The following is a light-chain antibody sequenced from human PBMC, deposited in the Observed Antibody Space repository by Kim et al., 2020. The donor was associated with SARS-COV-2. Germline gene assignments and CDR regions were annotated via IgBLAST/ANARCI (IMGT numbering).Light chain of an antibody. J-gene: IGLJ3*02. CDR3: CSYAGGGTWV. CDR2: EVI. CDR1: SSDVGSYNL. Sequence: QSALTQPASVSGSPGQSITISCTGTSSDVGSYNLVSWYQQHPGKAPKLMIYEVIKRPSGVSTRFSGSKSGNTASLTISGLQAEDEADYYCCSYAGGGTWVFGGGTQLTVL. V-gene: IGLV2-23*02.